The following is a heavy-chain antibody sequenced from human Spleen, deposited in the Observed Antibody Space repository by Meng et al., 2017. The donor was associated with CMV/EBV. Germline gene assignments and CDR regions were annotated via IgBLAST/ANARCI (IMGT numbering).Heavy chain of an antibody. CDR3: ARSYQLLYHAEYYFDY. J-gene: IGHJ4*02. CDR1: EFNFTSYS. D-gene: IGHD2-2*02. V-gene: IGHV3-7*01. CDR2: IKQDGSEK. Sequence: GESLKISCTASEFNFTSYSMNWVRQAPGKGLEWVANIKQDGSEKYYVDSVRGRFTISRDNAKNSLYLQMNSLRAEDTAVYYCARSYQLLYHAEYYFDYWGQGTLVTVSS.